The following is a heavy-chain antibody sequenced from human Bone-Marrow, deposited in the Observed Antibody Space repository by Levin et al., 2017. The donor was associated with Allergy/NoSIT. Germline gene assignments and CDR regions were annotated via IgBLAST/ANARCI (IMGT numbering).Heavy chain of an antibody. D-gene: IGHD6-19*01. Sequence: GESLKISCAASGFTFSDYYMSWIRQAPGKGLEWVSYISSSGSTIYYADSVKGRFTISRDNAKNSLYLQMNSLRAEDTAVYYCARWEGIGQWPSTWFDYWGQGTLVTVSS. V-gene: IGHV3-11*01. CDR2: ISSSGSTI. J-gene: IGHJ4*02. CDR1: GFTFSDYY. CDR3: ARWEGIGQWPSTWFDY.